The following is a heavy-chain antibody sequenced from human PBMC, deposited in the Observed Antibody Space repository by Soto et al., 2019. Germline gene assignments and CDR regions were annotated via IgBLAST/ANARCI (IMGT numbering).Heavy chain of an antibody. CDR2: ISGSGGST. D-gene: IGHD6-19*01. CDR3: AKSDGQAGPDY. Sequence: PGGFLRLSCAASGVTSISYAMSWVRQAPGKGLEWVSAISGSGGSTYYADSVKGRFTISRDNSKNTLYLQMNSLRAEDTAVYYCAKSDGQAGPDYWGQGTLVTVSS. V-gene: IGHV3-23*01. CDR1: GVTSISYA. J-gene: IGHJ4*02.